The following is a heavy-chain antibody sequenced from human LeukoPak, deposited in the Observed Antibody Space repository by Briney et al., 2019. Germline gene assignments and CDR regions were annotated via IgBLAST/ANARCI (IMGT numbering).Heavy chain of an antibody. D-gene: IGHD3-16*02. CDR2: IIPILGIA. CDR3: ARDGGNDYVWESYRCRRYYYGMDV. J-gene: IGHJ6*02. V-gene: IGHV1-69*04. CDR1: GGTFSSYA. Sequence: SVKVFCKASGGTFSSYAIIWVRQAPGQGLEWMGRIIPILGIANYAHKFQGRVTITADKSTSTAYMELSSLRSEDTAVYYCARDGGNDYVWESYRCRRYYYGMDVWGQGTTVTVSS.